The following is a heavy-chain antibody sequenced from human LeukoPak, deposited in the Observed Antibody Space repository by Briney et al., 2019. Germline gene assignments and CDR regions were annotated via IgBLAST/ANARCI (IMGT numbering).Heavy chain of an antibody. CDR1: GFTFDDYA. J-gene: IGHJ4*02. CDR2: ISWNSGSI. V-gene: IGHV3-9*01. D-gene: IGHD3-22*01. CDR3: AKVNTYDSSGYFDY. Sequence: GGSLRLSCAASGFTFDDYAMHWVRQAPGKGLEWVSGISWNSGSIGYADSVKGRFTISRDNAKNSLYMSMNSLRAEDTALYYCAKVNTYDSSGYFDYWGQGTLVTVSS.